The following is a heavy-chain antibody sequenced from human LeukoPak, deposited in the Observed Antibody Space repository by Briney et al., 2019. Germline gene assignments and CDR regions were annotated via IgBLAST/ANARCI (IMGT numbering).Heavy chain of an antibody. CDR3: ARRGGSRGWGAFDF. V-gene: IGHV3-23*01. D-gene: IGHD6-19*01. J-gene: IGHJ3*01. CDR1: GFTFTNYV. Sequence: GESLRLSCAASGFTFTNYVMNWVRQAPGKGLEWVSSITGTADKTYDVDSVKGRFTISRDNSKNTLSLQMSSLRVEDTAIYYCARRGGSRGWGAFDFWGQGTIVTVSS. CDR2: ITGTADKT.